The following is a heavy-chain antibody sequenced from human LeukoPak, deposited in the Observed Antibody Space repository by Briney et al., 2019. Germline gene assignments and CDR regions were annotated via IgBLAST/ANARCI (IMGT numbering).Heavy chain of an antibody. CDR1: GCSFSNYG. V-gene: IGHV1-18*01. D-gene: IGHD2-2*01. J-gene: IGHJ6*03. CDR3: ARGTEGGTSMRNRYYYYMDV. Sequence: ASVKVSCKASGCSFSNYGLNWVRQVPGQGLEWMGRIAAYSGNTNYAHKFQGRVTMTTDTSTNTAYLELKTLTSDDTAIYYCARGTEGGTSMRNRYYYYMDVWGKGITVTVSS. CDR2: IAAYSGNT.